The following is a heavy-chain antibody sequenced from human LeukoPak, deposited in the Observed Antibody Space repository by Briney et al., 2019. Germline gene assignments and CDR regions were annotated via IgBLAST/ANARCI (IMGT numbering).Heavy chain of an antibody. J-gene: IGHJ4*02. Sequence: GGSLRLSCAASGFTFSSAWMNWVRQAPGKGLEWISYINSISTTIYYADSVKGRLTISRDNGKNSLYLQMNGLRAEDTAVYFCATATLDYWGQGILVTVSS. D-gene: IGHD2-15*01. CDR3: ATATLDY. CDR1: GFTFSSAW. CDR2: INSISTTI. V-gene: IGHV3-48*01.